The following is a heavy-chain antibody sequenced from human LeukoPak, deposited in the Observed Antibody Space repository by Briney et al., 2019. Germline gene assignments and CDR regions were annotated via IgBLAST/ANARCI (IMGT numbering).Heavy chain of an antibody. D-gene: IGHD6-13*01. CDR2: ISTDGGTT. CDR1: GFTFSAFW. V-gene: IGHV3-74*03. Sequence: GGSLRLSCAASGFTFSAFWMHWVRQDPGKGLVWVAHISTDGGTTTYADFVKGRFTISRDNAKNTLYLQTYSLRAEDTAVYYCRRYSAGYFDWGQGTLVTVSS. J-gene: IGHJ1*01. CDR3: RRYSAGYFD.